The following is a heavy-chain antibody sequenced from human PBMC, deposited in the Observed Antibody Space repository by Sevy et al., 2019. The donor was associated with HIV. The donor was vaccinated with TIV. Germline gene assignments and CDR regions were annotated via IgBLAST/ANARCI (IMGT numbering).Heavy chain of an antibody. V-gene: IGHV3-33*01. CDR1: GFTFSNFG. Sequence: GGSLRLSCAASGFTFSNFGMHWARQAPGGGLEWVAIIYYDGKNADYADSVKGRFSISRDNSKNILYLQMNSLRAEDTAVYYCVRDLEEWELWYLGYWGQGTLVTVSS. D-gene: IGHD1-26*01. CDR3: VRDLEEWELWYLGY. CDR2: IYYDGKNA. J-gene: IGHJ4*02.